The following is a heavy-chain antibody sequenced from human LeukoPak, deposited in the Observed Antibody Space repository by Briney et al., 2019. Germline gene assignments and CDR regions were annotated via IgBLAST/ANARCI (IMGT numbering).Heavy chain of an antibody. J-gene: IGHJ4*02. D-gene: IGHD2-15*01. V-gene: IGHV1-69*04. CDR2: IIPILGTA. CDR3: ARGKGFVGHFDY. CDR1: GGTFSSNA. Sequence: ASVKVSCKASGGTFSSNAISWVRQAPGQGPEWMGRIIPILGTAEYAEKFQGRVTITAHKSTTTAYMELSSLKSEDTALYYCARGKGFVGHFDYWGQGTLVTVSS.